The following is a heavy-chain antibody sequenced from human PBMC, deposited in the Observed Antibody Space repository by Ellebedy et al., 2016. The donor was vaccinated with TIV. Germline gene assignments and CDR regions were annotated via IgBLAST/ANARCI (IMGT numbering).Heavy chain of an antibody. Sequence: ASVKVSCKASGGTFSSYAISWVRQAPGQGLEWMGGIIPIFGTANYAQKFQGRVTITADESTSTAYMELSSLRSEDTAVYYCARDRGYYGSGSYRAVYYYYGMDVWGQGTTVTVSS. CDR2: IIPIFGTA. J-gene: IGHJ6*02. D-gene: IGHD3-10*01. CDR1: GGTFSSYA. V-gene: IGHV1-69*13. CDR3: ARDRGYYGSGSYRAVYYYYGMDV.